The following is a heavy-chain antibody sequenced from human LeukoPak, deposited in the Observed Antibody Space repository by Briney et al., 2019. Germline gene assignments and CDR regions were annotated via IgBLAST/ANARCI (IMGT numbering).Heavy chain of an antibody. D-gene: IGHD3-10*01. V-gene: IGHV4-4*07. CDR2: IYTSGST. CDR1: GGSISSYY. CDR3: ARASLIYYGSGSYLGSNWFDP. Sequence: SETLSLTCTVSGGSISSYYWSWIRQPAGKGREWIGRIYTSGSTNYNPSLKSRVTMSVDTSKNHFSLKLSSVPAADTAVYYCARASLIYYGSGSYLGSNWFDPWGQGTLVTVSS. J-gene: IGHJ5*02.